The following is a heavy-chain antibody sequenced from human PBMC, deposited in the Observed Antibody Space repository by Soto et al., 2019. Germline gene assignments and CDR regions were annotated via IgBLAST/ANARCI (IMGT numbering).Heavy chain of an antibody. J-gene: IGHJ3*01. CDR1: GGSISSYY. V-gene: IGHV4-59*01. Sequence: PSETLSLTCTVSGGSISSYYWSWIRQPPGKGLEWIGYIYYSGSTNYNPSLKSRVTISVDTSKNQFSLKLSSVTAADTAVYYCATVYYYERSGDRTSNDAFDVWGQGTMVTVSS. D-gene: IGHD3-22*01. CDR3: ATVYYYERSGDRTSNDAFDV. CDR2: IYYSGST.